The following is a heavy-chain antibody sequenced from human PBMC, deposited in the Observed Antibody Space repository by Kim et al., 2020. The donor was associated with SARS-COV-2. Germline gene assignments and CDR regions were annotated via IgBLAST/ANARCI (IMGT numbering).Heavy chain of an antibody. CDR1: GFTFSNDW. D-gene: IGHD6-13*01. J-gene: IGHJ4*02. Sequence: GGSLRLSCAASGFTFSNDWMHWVRQAPGKGLVWVSRINREGSSTSYADSVNGRFTIPRDNAKNTLYLQMNSLRAEDTAVYYCARVLNGIAPDGTFFYWGQGPLVTVSS. CDR3: ARVLNGIAPDGTFFY. CDR2: INREGSST. V-gene: IGHV3-74*01.